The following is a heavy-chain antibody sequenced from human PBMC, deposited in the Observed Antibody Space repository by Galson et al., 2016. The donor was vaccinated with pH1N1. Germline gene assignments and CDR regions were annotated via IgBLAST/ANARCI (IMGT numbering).Heavy chain of an antibody. J-gene: IGHJ4*01. CDR1: GGTFSSFG. CDR2: IIGMFAKT. CDR3: ARSPGYMVTALDN. D-gene: IGHD2-21*02. Sequence: SVKVSCKASGGTFSSFGISWVRQAPGRGLEWMGGIIGMFAKTNYAQKFQGRVTITADELTSTAYMDLSSLTSEDTAVYYCARSPGYMVTALDNWGHGTLVTASS. V-gene: IGHV1-69*13.